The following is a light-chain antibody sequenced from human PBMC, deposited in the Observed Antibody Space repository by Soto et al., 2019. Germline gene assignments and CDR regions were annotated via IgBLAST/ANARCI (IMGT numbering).Light chain of an antibody. Sequence: QAVVTQEPSLTVSPGGTVTLTCGSSTGAVTSGHFPYWFQQKPGQAPRTLIFDTSNKHSWTPARFSGSLLGGKAALTLSGAQPEDEADYYCFLSYTAARRVFGGGTKVTVL. V-gene: IGLV7-46*01. CDR1: TGAVTSGHF. CDR2: DTS. CDR3: FLSYTAARRV. J-gene: IGLJ3*02.